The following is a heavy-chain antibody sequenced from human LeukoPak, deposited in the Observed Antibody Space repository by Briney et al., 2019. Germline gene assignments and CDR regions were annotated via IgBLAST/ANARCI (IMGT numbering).Heavy chain of an antibody. J-gene: IGHJ4*02. CDR1: GFTFSSYW. D-gene: IGHD6-6*01. CDR3: ARALEYNSSPDHR. Sequence: PGGSLRLSCAASGFTFSSYWMSWVRQAPGKGLEWVANIKQDGSEKYYVDSVKGRFTISRDNAKNSLYLQMNSLRAEDTAVYYCARALEYNSSPDHRWGQGTLVTVSS. CDR2: IKQDGSEK. V-gene: IGHV3-7*01.